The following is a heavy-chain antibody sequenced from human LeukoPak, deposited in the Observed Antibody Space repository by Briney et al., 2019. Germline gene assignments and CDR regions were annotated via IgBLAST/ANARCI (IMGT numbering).Heavy chain of an antibody. D-gene: IGHD3-3*01. CDR2: INPSGGST. V-gene: IGHV1-46*01. CDR3: ARDPSAYDLAASGYYYYYMDV. CDR1: GYTFTSYY. J-gene: IGHJ6*03. Sequence: ASVKVSCKASGYTFTSYYIHCVRQAPGQGVEWMGIINPSGGSTSYAQNFQGRVTMTRDTSTSTVYMELSSLRSEDTAVYYCARDPSAYDLAASGYYYYYMDVWGKGTTVTVSS.